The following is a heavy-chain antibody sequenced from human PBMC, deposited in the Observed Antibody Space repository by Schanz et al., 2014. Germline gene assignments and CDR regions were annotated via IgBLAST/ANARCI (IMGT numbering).Heavy chain of an antibody. V-gene: IGHV3-21*04. CDR1: GFTFSNYS. CDR3: ARGSSASLTRVWCDL. Sequence: EVQLVESGGGLVKPGGSLRLSCAASGFTFSNYSMNWVRQAPGKGLEWVSSISSTGSYIFYADSVKGRFTISRDNAKNSLYLQMNSLRDEDTAFYRCARGSSASLTRVWCDLWGQGTLVTVSS. J-gene: IGHJ5*02. D-gene: IGHD6-6*01. CDR2: ISSTGSYI.